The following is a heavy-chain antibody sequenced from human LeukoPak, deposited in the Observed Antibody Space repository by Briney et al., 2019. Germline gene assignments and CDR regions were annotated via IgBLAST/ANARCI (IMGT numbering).Heavy chain of an antibody. V-gene: IGHV3-48*03. CDR2: IRSSGTII. J-gene: IGHJ3*02. Sequence: GGSLRLSCAASGFTFSSYEMNWVRQAPGKGLEWLSYIRSSGTIIFYADSVMGRFTISRDNAKNSLYLQMNSLRAEDTAVYYCARVNDYGGNDDAFDIWGQGTMVTVSS. CDR1: GFTFSSYE. D-gene: IGHD4-23*01. CDR3: ARVNDYGGNDDAFDI.